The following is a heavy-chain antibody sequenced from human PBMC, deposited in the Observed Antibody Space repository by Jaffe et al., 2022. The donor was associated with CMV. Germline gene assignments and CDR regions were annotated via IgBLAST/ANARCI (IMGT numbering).Heavy chain of an antibody. V-gene: IGHV4-39*01. D-gene: IGHD6-19*01. CDR3: ARHGGRTVPGLNYFDY. Sequence: QLQLQESGPGLVKPSETLSLTCTVSGGSVSSSSYYWGWIRQPPGKGLEWIGSINYSGSSYYNPSLKSRVTISVDTSKNQFSLRLSSVTATDTAMYFCARHGGRTVPGLNYFDYWGQGILVTVSS. CDR2: INYSGSS. J-gene: IGHJ4*02. CDR1: GGSVSSSSYY.